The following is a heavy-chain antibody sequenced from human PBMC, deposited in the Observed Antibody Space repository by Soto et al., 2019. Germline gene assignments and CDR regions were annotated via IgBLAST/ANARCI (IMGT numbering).Heavy chain of an antibody. CDR2: IYYSGST. Sequence: PSGALSLTCTVPGGSISSSSYYWVLVRQPPGKGLEWIGSIYYSGSTYYNPSLKSRVTISVDTSKNQFSLKLTSVTAADTAIYYCARHPTAQWEVGFMAFDIWDQGTMVTVSS. CDR3: ARHPTAQWEVGFMAFDI. V-gene: IGHV4-39*01. CDR1: GGSISSSSYY. D-gene: IGHD1-26*01. J-gene: IGHJ3*02.